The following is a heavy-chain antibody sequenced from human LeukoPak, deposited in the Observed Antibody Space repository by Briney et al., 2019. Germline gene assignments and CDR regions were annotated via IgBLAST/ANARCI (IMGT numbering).Heavy chain of an antibody. CDR1: GFTFSSYS. CDR2: ISSSSSYI. J-gene: IGHJ4*02. V-gene: IGHV3-21*01. D-gene: IGHD1-26*01. CDR3: ARSVGATGDFDY. Sequence: PGGSLRLSCAASGFTFSSYSMNWVRQAPGKGLEWVSSISSSSSYIYYADSVKGRFTISRDNAKNTLYLQMNSLRAEDTAVYYCARSVGATGDFDYWGQGTLVTVSS.